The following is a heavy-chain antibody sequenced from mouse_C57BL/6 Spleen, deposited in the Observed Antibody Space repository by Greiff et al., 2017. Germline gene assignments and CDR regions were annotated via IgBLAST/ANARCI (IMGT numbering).Heavy chain of an antibody. CDR3: ARSPYDYGAWFAY. D-gene: IGHD2-4*01. CDR2: INPYNGDT. J-gene: IGHJ3*01. V-gene: IGHV1-20*01. CDR1: GYSFTGYF. Sequence: EVQLQQSGPELVKPGDSVKISCKASGYSFTGYFMNWVMQSHGKSLEWIGRINPYNGDTFYNQKFKGKATLTVDKSSSTAHMELRSLTSEDSAVYYCARSPYDYGAWFAYWGQGTLVTVSA.